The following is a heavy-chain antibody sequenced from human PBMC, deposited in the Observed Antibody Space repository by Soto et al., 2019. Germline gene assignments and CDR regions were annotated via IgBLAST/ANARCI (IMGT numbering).Heavy chain of an antibody. CDR2: AHHSGRT. V-gene: IGHV4-4*02. CDR1: GDSMSSSNW. J-gene: IGHJ4*02. Sequence: QVQLQESGPGLLKPSGTLSLTCTVSGDSMSSSNWWNWVRQPPGKGLEWIGEAHHSGRTNYNPSLKTRVTISVDRSQNLFSLKLAFVTAADTAVYYCVRYEATALDYWGQGILVTVSS. D-gene: IGHD3-16*01. CDR3: VRYEATALDY.